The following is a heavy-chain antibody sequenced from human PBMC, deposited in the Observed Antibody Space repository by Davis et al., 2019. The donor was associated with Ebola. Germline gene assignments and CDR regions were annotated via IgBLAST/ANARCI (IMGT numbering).Heavy chain of an antibody. CDR2: ISYDGSNE. V-gene: IGHV3-33*08. Sequence: GESLKISCAASGFTFSSYGMHWVRQAPGKGLEWVALISYDGSNEYYADSVKGRFTISRDNSKNTLYLQMNSLRAEDTAVYYCARLLQHRPLIRWLPDYWGQGTLVTVSS. J-gene: IGHJ4*02. CDR3: ARLLQHRPLIRWLPDY. D-gene: IGHD5-24*01. CDR1: GFTFSSYG.